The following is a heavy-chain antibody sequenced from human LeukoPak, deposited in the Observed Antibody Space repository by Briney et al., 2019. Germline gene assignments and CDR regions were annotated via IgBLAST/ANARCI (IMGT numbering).Heavy chain of an antibody. V-gene: IGHV3-53*01. J-gene: IGHJ1*01. CDR1: GFPVSSNY. D-gene: IGHD6-13*01. CDR3: ARGYPLSTTAAGTYFQH. CDR2: IYSGGST. Sequence: AGGSLRLSCAASGFPVSSNYMSWVRQAPAKGLEWVSVIYSGGSTYYADSVKGRFTISRDNSKNTLYLQMNSLRAEDTAVYYCARGYPLSTTAAGTYFQHWGQGTLVTVSS.